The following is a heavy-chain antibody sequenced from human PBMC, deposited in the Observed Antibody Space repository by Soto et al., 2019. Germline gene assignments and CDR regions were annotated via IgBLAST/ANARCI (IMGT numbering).Heavy chain of an antibody. D-gene: IGHD1-26*01. Sequence: EVQLLESGGGLVQPGGSLRLSCAASGFTFSSYAMSWVRQAPGKGLEWVSAISGSGGSTYYADSVKGRFTISSDTSKHTLYLQMNSLRAEDRAVYYCAKDRYSGSSWGQGTLVSVSS. CDR2: ISGSGGST. J-gene: IGHJ5*02. V-gene: IGHV3-23*01. CDR1: GFTFSSYA. CDR3: AKDRYSGSS.